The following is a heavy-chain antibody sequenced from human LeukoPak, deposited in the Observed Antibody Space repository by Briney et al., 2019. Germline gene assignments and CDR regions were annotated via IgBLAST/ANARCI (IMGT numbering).Heavy chain of an antibody. V-gene: IGHV3-33*08. Sequence: PGRSLRLSCAASGFTFSSYAMHWVRQAPGKGLEGVAVIWYDASNKYYADSVKGRFTISRDNAKNTLYLQMNSLRGEDTAVYYCARGGVVGGFDYWGQGTLVTVSS. D-gene: IGHD2-2*01. CDR2: IWYDASNK. CDR3: ARGGVVGGFDY. CDR1: GFTFSSYA. J-gene: IGHJ4*02.